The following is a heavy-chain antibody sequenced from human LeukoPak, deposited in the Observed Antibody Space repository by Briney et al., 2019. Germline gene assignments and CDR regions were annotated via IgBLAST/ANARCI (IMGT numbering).Heavy chain of an antibody. CDR1: GGSISSYY. CDR3: ARDRGSSWADYYYYYYMDV. Sequence: SETLSLTCTVSGGSISSYYWSWIRQPAGKGLEWIGRIYTSGSTNYNPSLKSRVTMSVDTSKNQFSLKLSSVTAADTAVYYCARDRGSSWADYYYYYYMDVWGKGTTVTISS. D-gene: IGHD6-13*01. J-gene: IGHJ6*03. CDR2: IYTSGST. V-gene: IGHV4-4*07.